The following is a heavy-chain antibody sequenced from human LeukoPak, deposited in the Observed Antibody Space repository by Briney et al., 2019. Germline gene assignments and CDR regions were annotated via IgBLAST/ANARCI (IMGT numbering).Heavy chain of an antibody. D-gene: IGHD2-2*02. J-gene: IGHJ5*02. CDR2: IIPIFGTA. CDR1: GGTFSSYA. CDR3: ARDSRQGYCSSTSCYMGLGFDP. V-gene: IGHV1-69*05. Sequence: SVKVSCKASGGTFSSYAISWVQQAPGQGLEWMGGIIPIFGTANYAQKFQGRVTITTDESTSTAYMELSSLRSEDTAVYYCARDSRQGYCSSTSCYMGLGFDPWGQGTLVTVSS.